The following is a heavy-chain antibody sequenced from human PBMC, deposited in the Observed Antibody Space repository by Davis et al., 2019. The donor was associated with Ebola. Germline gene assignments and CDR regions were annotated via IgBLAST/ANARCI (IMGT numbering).Heavy chain of an antibody. J-gene: IGHJ6*02. V-gene: IGHV3-7*01. CDR1: GFTFSSYG. Sequence: PGGSLRLSCAASGFTFSSYGMHWVRQAPGKGLEWVTNIKEDGSEKYYVDSVKGRFTISRDNAKNSLYLEMNSLRAEDTAVYYCATWARAYYYYGMDVWGQGTTVTVSS. CDR2: IKEDGSEK. D-gene: IGHD3-16*01. CDR3: ATWARAYYYYGMDV.